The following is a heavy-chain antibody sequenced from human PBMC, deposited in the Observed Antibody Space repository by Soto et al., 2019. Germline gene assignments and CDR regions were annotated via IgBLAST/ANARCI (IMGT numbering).Heavy chain of an antibody. Sequence: PSETLSLTCTVSGGSISSGDYYWSWIRQPPGKGLEWIGCIYYSGSTYYNPSLKSRVTISVDTSKNQFSLKLSSVTAADTAVYYCARDLVLLWFGEPQHYYYYYGMDVWGQGTTVTVSS. CDR2: IYYSGST. J-gene: IGHJ6*02. CDR3: ARDLVLLWFGEPQHYYYYYGMDV. V-gene: IGHV4-30-4*01. CDR1: GGSISSGDYY. D-gene: IGHD3-10*01.